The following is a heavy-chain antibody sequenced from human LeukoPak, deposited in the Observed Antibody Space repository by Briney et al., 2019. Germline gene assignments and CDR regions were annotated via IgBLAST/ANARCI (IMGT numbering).Heavy chain of an antibody. V-gene: IGHV3-66*02. CDR1: GFTVSSNY. J-gene: IGHJ4*02. D-gene: IGHD6-19*01. Sequence: GGSLRLSCAASGFTVSSNYMSWVRQAPGKGLEWVSVIYSGGSTYYADSVKGRFTISRDNSKNTLYLQMNSLRAEDTAVYYCARDLTWLVRGFDYWGQGTLVTVSS. CDR3: ARDLTWLVRGFDY. CDR2: IYSGGST.